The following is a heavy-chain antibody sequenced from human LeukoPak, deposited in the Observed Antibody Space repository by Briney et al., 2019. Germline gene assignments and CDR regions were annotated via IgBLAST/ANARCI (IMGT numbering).Heavy chain of an antibody. Sequence: GGTLRLSCAASGFTVSSYGMSWVRQAPGKGLEWVSAISGSGGSTYYADSVKGRFTISRDNSKNTLYLQMNSLRAEDTAVYYCAKRGVAVAGINWFDPWGQGTLVTVSS. J-gene: IGHJ5*02. CDR2: ISGSGGST. D-gene: IGHD6-19*01. CDR1: GFTVSSYG. CDR3: AKRGVAVAGINWFDP. V-gene: IGHV3-23*01.